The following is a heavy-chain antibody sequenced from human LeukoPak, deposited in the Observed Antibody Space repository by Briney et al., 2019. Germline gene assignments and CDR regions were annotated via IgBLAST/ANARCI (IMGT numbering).Heavy chain of an antibody. CDR2: ISSSSSYI. CDR3: ARYIAVVTATDY. Sequence: PGGSLRLSCAASGFTFSSYSMNWVRQAPGKGLEWVSSISSSSSYIYYADSVKGRFTISRDNAKNSLYLQMNSLRAEDTAVYYCARYIAVVTATDYRGQGTLVTVSS. D-gene: IGHD2-21*02. CDR1: GFTFSSYS. V-gene: IGHV3-21*01. J-gene: IGHJ4*02.